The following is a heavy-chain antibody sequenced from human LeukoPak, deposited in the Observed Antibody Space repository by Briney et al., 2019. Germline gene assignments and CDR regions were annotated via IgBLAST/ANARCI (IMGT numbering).Heavy chain of an antibody. V-gene: IGHV3-9*01. Sequence: LRLSCAASGFTFDDYAMHRVRQAPGKGLEWVSGISWNSGSIGYADSVKGRFTISRDNAKNSLYLQMNSLRAEDTALYCCAKDMAQDTAMGFDYWGQGTLVTVS. CDR3: AKDMAQDTAMGFDY. CDR2: ISWNSGSI. J-gene: IGHJ4*02. CDR1: GFTFDDYA. D-gene: IGHD5-18*01.